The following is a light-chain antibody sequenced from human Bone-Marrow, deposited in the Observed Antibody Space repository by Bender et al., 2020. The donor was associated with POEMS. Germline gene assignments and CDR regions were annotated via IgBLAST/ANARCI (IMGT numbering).Light chain of an antibody. CDR2: QDT. J-gene: IGLJ2*01. CDR3: QAWDSSTSAV. Sequence: SYELTQPPSVSVSPGQTASITCSGDKLDNKYTCWYQQKPGQSPVLVIFQDTKRPSGIPERFSGSNSGNIATLTISGTQAVDEADYYCQAWDSSTSAVFGGGTKLTVL. V-gene: IGLV3-1*01. CDR1: KLDNKY.